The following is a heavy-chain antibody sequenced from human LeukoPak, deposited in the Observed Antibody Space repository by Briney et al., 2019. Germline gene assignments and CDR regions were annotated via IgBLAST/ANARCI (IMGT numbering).Heavy chain of an antibody. V-gene: IGHV4-31*03. Sequence: PSETLSLTCTVSGGSISSGGYYWSWIRQHPGKGLEWIGYIYYSGGTYYNPSLKSRVTISVGTSKNQFSLKLSSVTAADTAVYYCARATVTTFYFDYWGQGTLVTVSS. CDR3: ARATVTTFYFDY. D-gene: IGHD4-17*01. J-gene: IGHJ4*02. CDR2: IYYSGGT. CDR1: GGSISSGGYY.